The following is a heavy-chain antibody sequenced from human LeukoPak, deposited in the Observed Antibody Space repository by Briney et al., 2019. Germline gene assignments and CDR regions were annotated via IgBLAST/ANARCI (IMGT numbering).Heavy chain of an antibody. J-gene: IGHJ4*02. CDR2: MNPNSGNT. CDR1: GGTFSSYA. V-gene: IGHV1-8*02. D-gene: IGHD5-18*01. Sequence: ASVKVSCKASGGTFSSYAISWVRQAPGQGLEWMGWMNPNSGNTGYAQKFQGRVTMTRNTSISTAYMELSSLRSEDTAVYYCARGSGYSYGDLDYWGQGTLVTVSS. CDR3: ARGSGYSYGDLDY.